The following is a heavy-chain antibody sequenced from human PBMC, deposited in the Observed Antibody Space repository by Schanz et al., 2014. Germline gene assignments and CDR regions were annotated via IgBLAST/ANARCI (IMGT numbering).Heavy chain of an antibody. D-gene: IGHD3-3*02. CDR1: GFRFDDYA. V-gene: IGHV3-9*01. Sequence: EVQLVESGGGLVQPGRSLRLSCVASGFRFDDYAMHWVRQAPGKGLEWVSGMSWNAGSLGYGDSVKGRFTVSWDNSKTSLYLQMNSLRPEDTALYYCTKDILPGGADVWGQGTTVTVSS. CDR3: TKDILPGGADV. J-gene: IGHJ6*02. CDR2: MSWNAGSL.